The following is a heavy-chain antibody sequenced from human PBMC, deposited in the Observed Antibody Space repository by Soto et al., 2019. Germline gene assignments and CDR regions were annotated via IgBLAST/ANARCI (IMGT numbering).Heavy chain of an antibody. V-gene: IGHV4-39*07. CDR2: IYYRGNA. D-gene: IGHD6-13*01. J-gene: IGHJ5*02. CDR1: DNSISSDKYY. Sequence: SETLSLTCSSSDNSISSDKYYWGWIRQPPGKGLEWIGSIYYRGNAYYNPSLQSRVTISVDTSKSQFSLKLSSVTAADTAVYYCARDSGIAAADTDNWFDPWGQGTLVTVSS. CDR3: ARDSGIAAADTDNWFDP.